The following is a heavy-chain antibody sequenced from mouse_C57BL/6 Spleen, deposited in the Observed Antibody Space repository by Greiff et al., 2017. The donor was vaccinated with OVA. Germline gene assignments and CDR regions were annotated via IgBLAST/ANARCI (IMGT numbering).Heavy chain of an antibody. J-gene: IGHJ4*01. CDR3: ARYGYSNYYAMDY. CDR2: ISSGSSTI. V-gene: IGHV5-17*01. D-gene: IGHD2-2*01. CDR1: GFTFSDYG. Sequence: EVMLVESGGGLVKPGGSLKLSCAASGFTFSDYGMHWVRQAPEKGLECVAYISSGSSTIYYADTVKGRFTISRDNAKNTLFLQMTSLRSEDTAMYYCARYGYSNYYAMDYWGQGTSVTVSS.